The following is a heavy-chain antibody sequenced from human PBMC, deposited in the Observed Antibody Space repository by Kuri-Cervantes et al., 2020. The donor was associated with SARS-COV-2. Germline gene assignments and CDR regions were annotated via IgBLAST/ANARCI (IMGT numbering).Heavy chain of an antibody. CDR2: IYYSGST. V-gene: IGHV4-39*01. Sequence: SETLSLTCTVSGGSISSYYWGWIRQPPGKGLEWIGSIYYSGSTYYNPSLKSRVTISVDTPKNQFSLKLSSVTAADTAVYYCASLVGATGYYYYMDVWGKGTTVTVSS. CDR1: GGSISSYY. D-gene: IGHD1-26*01. J-gene: IGHJ6*03. CDR3: ASLVGATGYYYYMDV.